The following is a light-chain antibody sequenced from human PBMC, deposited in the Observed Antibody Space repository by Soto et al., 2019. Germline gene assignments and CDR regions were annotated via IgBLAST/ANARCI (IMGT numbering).Light chain of an antibody. V-gene: IGKV3D-20*02. CDR3: QQRSNWQVT. Sequence: EIVLTQSPGTLSLSPWERATLSCRASQSVSSSYLAWYQQKPGQAPRLLIYGASSRATGIPDRVSGSGSGTDFTLTISRLEPEDFAVYYCQQRSNWQVTFGQGTRLEIK. J-gene: IGKJ5*01. CDR1: QSVSSSY. CDR2: GAS.